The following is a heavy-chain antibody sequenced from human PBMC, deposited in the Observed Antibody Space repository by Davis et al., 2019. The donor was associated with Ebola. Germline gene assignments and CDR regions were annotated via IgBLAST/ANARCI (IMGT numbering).Heavy chain of an antibody. CDR2: INHSGST. J-gene: IGHJ4*02. CDR3: VLWPVPYFDY. CDR1: GGSFSGYY. V-gene: IGHV4-34*01. D-gene: IGHD6-19*01. Sequence: MPSETLSLTCAVYGGSFSGYYWSWIRQPPGKGLEWIGEINHSGSTNYNPSLKSRVTISVDTSKNQFSLKLSSVTAADTAVYYCVLWPVPYFDYWGQGTLVTVSS.